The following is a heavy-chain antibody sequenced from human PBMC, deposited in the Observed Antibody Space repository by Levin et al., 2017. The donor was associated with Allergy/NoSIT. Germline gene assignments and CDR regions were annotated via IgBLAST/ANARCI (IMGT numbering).Heavy chain of an antibody. J-gene: IGHJ4*02. Sequence: PQASVKVSCKASGYTFTSYAMNWVRQAPGQGLEWMGWINTNTGNPTYAQGFTGRFVFSLDTSVSTAYLQISSLKAEDTAVYYCARTYCSGGSCYARSFDYWGQGTLVTVSS. CDR1: GYTFTSYA. V-gene: IGHV7-4-1*02. CDR3: ARTYCSGGSCYARSFDY. D-gene: IGHD2-15*01. CDR2: INTNTGNP.